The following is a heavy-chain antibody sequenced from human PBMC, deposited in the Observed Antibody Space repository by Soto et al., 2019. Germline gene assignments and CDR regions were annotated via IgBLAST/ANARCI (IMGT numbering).Heavy chain of an antibody. Sequence: LRLSCAASGFTFSSYGMHWVRQAPGKGLEWVAVISYDGSNKYYADSVKGRFTISRDNSKNTLYLQMNSLRAEDTAVYYCAKAFTMIVVVITPLDVWGQGTTVTVSS. V-gene: IGHV3-30*18. CDR1: GFTFSSYG. CDR2: ISYDGSNK. J-gene: IGHJ6*02. CDR3: AKAFTMIVVVITPLDV. D-gene: IGHD3-22*01.